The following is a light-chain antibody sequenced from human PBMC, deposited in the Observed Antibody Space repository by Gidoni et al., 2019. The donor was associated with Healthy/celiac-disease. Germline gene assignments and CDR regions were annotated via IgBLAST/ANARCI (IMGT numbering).Light chain of an antibody. J-gene: IGKJ3*01. CDR1: QSISSY. V-gene: IGKV1-39*01. CDR3: QQSYSTPRLT. CDR2: AAS. Sequence: DIQMTQSPSSLSASVGDRVTITCRASQSISSYLNWYQQKPGKAPKLLIYAASSLQIGVPSRFSGSGSGTDFTLTISSLQPEDFATYYCQQSYSTPRLTFGPGTKVDIK.